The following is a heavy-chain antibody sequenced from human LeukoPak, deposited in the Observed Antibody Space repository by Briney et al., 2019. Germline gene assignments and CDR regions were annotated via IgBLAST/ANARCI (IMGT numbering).Heavy chain of an antibody. CDR1: GYTFTSYD. V-gene: IGHV1-8*01. D-gene: IGHD2-2*01. J-gene: IGHJ6*02. CDR3: ARVILWVVPHRAGINYYYGMDV. CDR2: MNPNSGNT. Sequence: GASVKVSCKASGYTFTSYDINWVRQATGQGLEWMGWMNPNSGNTGYAQKFQGRVTMTRNTSISTAYMELSSLRSEDTAVYYCARVILWVVPHRAGINYYYGMDVWGQGTTVTVSS.